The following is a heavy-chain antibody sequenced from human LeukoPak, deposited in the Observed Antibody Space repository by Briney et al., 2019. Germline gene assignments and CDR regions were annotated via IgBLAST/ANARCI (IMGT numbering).Heavy chain of an antibody. V-gene: IGHV4-59*12. CDR2: IYYSGST. CDR3: VRGAYFFDQ. J-gene: IGHJ4*02. CDR1: GGSFSGYY. Sequence: SETLSLTCAVSGGSFSGYYWSWIRQPPGKGLEWIGCIYYSGSTNYNPSLKSRVTISVDTSKNQFSLKLTSVTAADTAVYYCVRGAYFFDQWGEGTLVTVSS.